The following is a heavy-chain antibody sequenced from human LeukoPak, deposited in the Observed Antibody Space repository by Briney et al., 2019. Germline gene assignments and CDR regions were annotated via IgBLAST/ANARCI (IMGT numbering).Heavy chain of an antibody. D-gene: IGHD6-19*01. V-gene: IGHV1-18*01. Sequence: ASVKVSCKASGDTFKSYGISWVRQSPGQGLEWMGWISAYNGNTNYAQKLQGRVTMTTDTSTSTAYTELRSLRSADTPVYYCAREQSCWPLDYWGQGTLLTDSP. J-gene: IGHJ4*02. CDR3: AREQSCWPLDY. CDR1: GDTFKSYG. CDR2: ISAYNGNT.